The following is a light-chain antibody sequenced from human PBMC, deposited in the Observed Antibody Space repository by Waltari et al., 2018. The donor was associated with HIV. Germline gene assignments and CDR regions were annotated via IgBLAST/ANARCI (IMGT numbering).Light chain of an antibody. CDR3: GTWDSSLNLYV. CDR2: DNE. J-gene: IGLJ1*01. CDR1: TSHLGNNY. V-gene: IGLV1-51*01. Sequence: QSVLTQPPSVSAAPGQKVAISCSGGTSHLGNNYVSWYQQVPGKAPRLLIYDNEKPPPGIPDRFSASKAGVSATLGITGLQIVDEDDYYCGTWDSSLNLYVFGPGTTVAVL.